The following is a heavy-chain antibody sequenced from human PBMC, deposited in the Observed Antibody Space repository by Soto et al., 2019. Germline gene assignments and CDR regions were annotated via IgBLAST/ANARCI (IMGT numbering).Heavy chain of an antibody. CDR1: GYSFISYW. CDR3: ARRAYYYDSSGPFDY. J-gene: IGHJ4*02. D-gene: IGHD3-22*01. V-gene: IGHV5-51*01. Sequence: SGESLKISCEGSGYSFISYWIGWVRQMPGKGLEWMGIIYPGDSDTRYSPSFQGQVTISADKSISTAYLQWSSLKASDTAMYYCARRAYYYDSSGPFDYWGQGTLVTVSS. CDR2: IYPGDSDT.